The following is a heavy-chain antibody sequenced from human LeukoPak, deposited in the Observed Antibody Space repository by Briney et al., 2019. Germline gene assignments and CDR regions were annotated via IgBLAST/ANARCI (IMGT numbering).Heavy chain of an antibody. D-gene: IGHD6-6*01. CDR3: ARALSSIAARLAFRYFDY. V-gene: IGHV4-4*07. Sequence: SETLSLTCTVSGGSISSYYWSWIRQPAGKGLEWIGRIYTSGSTNYNPSLKSRVTISVDTSKNQFSLKLSSVTAADTAVYYCARALSSIAARLAFRYFDYWGQGTLVTVSS. CDR2: IYTSGST. J-gene: IGHJ4*02. CDR1: GGSISSYY.